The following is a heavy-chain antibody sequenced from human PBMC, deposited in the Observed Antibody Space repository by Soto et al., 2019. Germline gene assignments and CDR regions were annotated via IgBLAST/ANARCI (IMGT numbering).Heavy chain of an antibody. CDR2: IYYSGSP. D-gene: IGHD3-16*01. CDR1: GGSVSSGSYY. J-gene: IGHJ4*02. V-gene: IGHV4-61*01. CDR3: ARGGALDY. Sequence: QVQLQESGPVLVKPSETLSLTCTVSGGSVSSGSYYWSWIRQPPGKGLEWIGYIYYSGSPNYNPSLKSRVTISVETSKNQFSLKLSSVTAADTAVYYCARGGALDYWGQGTLVTVSS.